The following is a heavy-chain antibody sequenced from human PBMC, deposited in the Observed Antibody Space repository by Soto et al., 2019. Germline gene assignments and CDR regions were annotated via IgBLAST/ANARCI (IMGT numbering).Heavy chain of an antibody. CDR2: IDYSGST. J-gene: IGHJ6*02. CDR3: ARDGPLRFMEWSRNYYYGMDV. D-gene: IGHD3-3*01. CDR1: GGSISSGDYY. Sequence: QVQLQESGPGLVKPSQTLSLTCTVSGGSISSGDYYWSWIRQPPGKGLEWIGYIDYSGSTYHNPSLKSRVTLSVDTSKNQLSLKVSSVTAADTAVYYCARDGPLRFMEWSRNYYYGMDVWGQGTTVTVFS. V-gene: IGHV4-30-4*01.